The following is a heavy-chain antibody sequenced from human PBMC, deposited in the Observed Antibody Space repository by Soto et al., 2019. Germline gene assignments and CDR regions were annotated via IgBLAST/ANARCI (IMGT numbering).Heavy chain of an antibody. J-gene: IGHJ4*02. CDR3: ARDPGIAGVGRGTSFEH. CDR1: GDTFRNYA. V-gene: IGHV1-69*18. Sequence: QVQLVQSGAEVKKPGSSVKVSCKASGDTFRNYAFTWVRQAPGQGLEWMGTIIPLFSTRYAQKFQGRVTMTADESTSTVYMDLSSLKSADTAVYYCARDPGIAGVGRGTSFEHWGQGTLVTVSS. CDR2: IIPLFST. D-gene: IGHD6-19*01.